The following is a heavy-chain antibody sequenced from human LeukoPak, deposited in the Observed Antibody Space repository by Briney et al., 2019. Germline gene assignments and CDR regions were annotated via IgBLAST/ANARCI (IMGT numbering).Heavy chain of an antibody. CDR1: GFTFSSYA. V-gene: IGHV3-23*01. D-gene: IGHD6-19*01. J-gene: IGHJ4*02. CDR3: AKDSFQWLLTLDY. CDR2: ISGSGGST. Sequence: GGSLRLSCAASGFTFSSYAMSWVRQAPGKGLEWVSAISGSGGSTYYADSVKGRFTISRDNSKNTLYLQMNSLRAEDPAVYYCAKDSFQWLLTLDYWGQGTLVTVSS.